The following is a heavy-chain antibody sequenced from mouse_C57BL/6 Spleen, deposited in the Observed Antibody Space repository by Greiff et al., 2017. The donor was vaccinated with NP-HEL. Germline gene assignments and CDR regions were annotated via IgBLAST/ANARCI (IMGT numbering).Heavy chain of an antibody. D-gene: IGHD1-1*01. Sequence: QVQLKESGPGLVQPSQSLSITCTVSGFSLTSYGVHWVRQSPGKGLEWLGVIWRGGSTDYNAAFMSRLSITKDNSKSQVFFKMNSLQADDTAIYYCAKNSITTVVATGYWYFDVWGTGTTVTVAS. CDR3: AKNSITTVVATGYWYFDV. J-gene: IGHJ1*03. CDR2: IWRGGST. V-gene: IGHV2-5*01. CDR1: GFSLTSYG.